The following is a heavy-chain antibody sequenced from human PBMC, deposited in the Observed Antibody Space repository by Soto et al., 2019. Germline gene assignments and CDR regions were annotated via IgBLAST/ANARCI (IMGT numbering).Heavy chain of an antibody. V-gene: IGHV1-69*13. CDR2: IISVFRSA. J-gene: IGHJ6*02. D-gene: IGHD2-21*02. CDR3: ARRYCASDNCPLFYYFVDL. Sequence: ASVKVSCKASGGTFNKFAFSWVRQAPGQGFEWMGGIISVFRSANYAQRFRGRITITADEYTSTVYLYLNDLRSDDTAVYYCARRYCASDNCPLFYYFVDLWGLGTTVTVSS. CDR1: GGTFNKFA.